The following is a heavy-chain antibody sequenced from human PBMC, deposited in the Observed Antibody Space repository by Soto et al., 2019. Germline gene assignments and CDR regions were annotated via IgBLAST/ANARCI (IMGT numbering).Heavy chain of an antibody. V-gene: IGHV2-5*02. CDR1: GFSLNTSGVG. D-gene: IGHD4-17*01. Sequence: QITLKESGPTLVKPTQTLTLTCTFSGFSLNTSGVGVGWIRQPPGKALEWLALIYWVDDKRYSPSLKSRLTITKYTPKKQLVLTKTNIDPVDTVTYYCAHSPYGDYPIDYWGQGTLVTVSS. CDR3: AHSPYGDYPIDY. CDR2: IYWVDDK. J-gene: IGHJ4*02.